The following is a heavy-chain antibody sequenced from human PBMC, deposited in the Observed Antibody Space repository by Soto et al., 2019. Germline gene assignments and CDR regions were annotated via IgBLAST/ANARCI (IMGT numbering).Heavy chain of an antibody. CDR3: AKVKKKYRTTSGVDFDS. V-gene: IGHV3-43*01. Sequence: EVLLVESGGVVVQPGGSLRLSWVVSGFTFDEHTMHWVRQAPGKGLEWISLLSWDGGTTYYAESVKGRFTISRDTGKNSLFLQMDSLRAEDTALYYCAKVKKKYRTTSGVDFDSWGQGTLVTVSS. J-gene: IGHJ4*02. CDR1: GFTFDEHT. CDR2: LSWDGGTT. D-gene: IGHD6-6*01.